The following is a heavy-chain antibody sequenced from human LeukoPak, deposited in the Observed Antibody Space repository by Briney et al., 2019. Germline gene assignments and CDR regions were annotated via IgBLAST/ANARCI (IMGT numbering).Heavy chain of an antibody. CDR1: GYSFTSYS. J-gene: IGHJ5*02. Sequence: ASVKVSCKTSGYSFTSYSITWVRQAPGQGLEWMGWISTYNGDTYYSQKVQGRVTLTTDPSASTAYMELRSLRSDDTAEYYCATTPGGRSWSHWFAPWGQGTLVIVSS. CDR2: ISTYNGDT. CDR3: ATTPGGRSWSHWFAP. V-gene: IGHV1-18*01. D-gene: IGHD3-16*01.